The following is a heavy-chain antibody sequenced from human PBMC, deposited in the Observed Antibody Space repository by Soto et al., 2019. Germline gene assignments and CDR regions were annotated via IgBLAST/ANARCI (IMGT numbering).Heavy chain of an antibody. Sequence: SETLSLTCAVYGGSFSDYYWTWIRQPPGKGLEWIGEINHSGSVNYNPSLKSRVTMSVDTSKNQFSLNLSSVTAADTAVYYCVRLSTATGDLWIWGQGTMVTGSS. CDR2: INHSGSV. CDR3: VRLSTATGDLWI. J-gene: IGHJ3*02. CDR1: GGSFSDYY. D-gene: IGHD1-1*01. V-gene: IGHV4-34*01.